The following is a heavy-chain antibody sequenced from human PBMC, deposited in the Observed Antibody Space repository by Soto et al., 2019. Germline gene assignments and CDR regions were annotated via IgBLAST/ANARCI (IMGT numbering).Heavy chain of an antibody. CDR3: VTGDHLVR. Sequence: QMQLVKSGAEARQPGASVKVSCKTSGYTFTGYYLNWVRQAPGRGLEWVGWINPKTGDTNNAQKFQGRVTMTTDTSISTGYMELSGLKSDDTAVYYCVTGDHLVRWGQGTRVTVSS. CDR2: INPKTGDT. CDR1: GYTFTGYY. J-gene: IGHJ4*02. V-gene: IGHV1-2*02. D-gene: IGHD6-6*01.